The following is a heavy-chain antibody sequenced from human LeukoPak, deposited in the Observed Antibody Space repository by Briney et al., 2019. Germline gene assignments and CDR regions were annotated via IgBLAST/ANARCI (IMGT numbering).Heavy chain of an antibody. Sequence: PSETLSLTCTVSGGSISSYYWSWIRQPHGKGQEWLGYISYSGSTNYNPSLKSRVTISVDTSKNQFSLKLRSVTAADTAVYYCARHGSDYSFDYWGQGTLVTVSS. CDR1: GGSISSYY. J-gene: IGHJ4*02. D-gene: IGHD3-22*01. V-gene: IGHV4-59*08. CDR3: ARHGSDYSFDY. CDR2: ISYSGST.